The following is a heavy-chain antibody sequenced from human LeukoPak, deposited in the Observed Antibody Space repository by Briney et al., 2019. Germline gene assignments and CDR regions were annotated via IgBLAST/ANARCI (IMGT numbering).Heavy chain of an antibody. V-gene: IGHV3-23*01. CDR2: ISCSGGST. CDR1: GFTFDSYA. CDR3: AKGRASGTLYYYGMDV. Sequence: GGSLRLSCAASGFTFDSYAMRWVRRAPGKGLAWVSSISCSGGSTYYLDFVKGRFTISRDNSKNTLYLQMDSLRAEDTAVYYCAKGRASGTLYYYGMDVWGKGTTVTVSA. D-gene: IGHD1-1*01. J-gene: IGHJ6*04.